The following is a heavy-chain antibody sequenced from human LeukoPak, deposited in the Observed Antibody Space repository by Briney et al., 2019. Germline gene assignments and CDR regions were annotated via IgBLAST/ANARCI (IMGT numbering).Heavy chain of an antibody. Sequence: PSETLSLTCTVSGGSISSYYCSWVRQAPGKGLEWVANIKQDGSEKYYVDSVKGRFTISRDNAKNSLYLQMNSLRAEDTAVYYCARRRYSGSSQHFDYWGLGTLVTVSS. CDR3: ARRRYSGSSQHFDY. CDR2: IKQDGSEK. CDR1: GGSISSYY. V-gene: IGHV3-7*01. D-gene: IGHD1-26*01. J-gene: IGHJ4*02.